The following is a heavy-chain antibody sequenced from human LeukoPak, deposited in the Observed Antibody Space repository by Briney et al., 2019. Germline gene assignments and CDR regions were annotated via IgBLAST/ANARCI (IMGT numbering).Heavy chain of an antibody. D-gene: IGHD3-22*01. CDR2: IYYSGST. V-gene: IGHV4-39*01. J-gene: IGHJ4*02. CDR3: ARQVTTYYYDSSGYTIFDY. CDR1: GGSISSSSYY. Sequence: PSETLSLTCTVSGGSISSSSYYWGWIRQPPGKGLEWIGSIYYSGSTYYNPSLKSRVTISVDTSKNQFSLKLSSVTAADTVVYYCARQVTTYYYDSSGYTIFDYWGQGTLVTVSS.